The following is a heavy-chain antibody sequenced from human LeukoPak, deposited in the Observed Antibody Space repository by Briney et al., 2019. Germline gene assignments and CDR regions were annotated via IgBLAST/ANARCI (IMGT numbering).Heavy chain of an antibody. CDR3: AGGDYDILTGTWGAFDI. V-gene: IGHV3-11*01. CDR1: GGSISSSSYY. J-gene: IGHJ3*02. Sequence: PSETLSLTCTVSGGSISSSSYYMSWIRQAPGKGLEWVSYISSSGSTIYYADSVKGRFTISRDNAKNSLYLQMNSLRAEDTAVYYCAGGDYDILTGTWGAFDIWGQGTMVTVSS. D-gene: IGHD3-9*01. CDR2: ISSSGSTI.